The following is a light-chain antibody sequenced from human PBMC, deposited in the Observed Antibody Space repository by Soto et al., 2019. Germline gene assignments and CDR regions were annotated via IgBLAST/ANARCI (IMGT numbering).Light chain of an antibody. J-gene: IGKJ3*01. Sequence: DIQMTQSPSSLSATVGDRVTITCRASQGISNYLAWYQQKPGKVPKLLIYAASTLQSGVPSRFSGSGSGTDFTLTISSLQPEDVATYYCQKYNSAPLFGPGTKVDIK. V-gene: IGKV1-27*01. CDR1: QGISNY. CDR3: QKYNSAPL. CDR2: AAS.